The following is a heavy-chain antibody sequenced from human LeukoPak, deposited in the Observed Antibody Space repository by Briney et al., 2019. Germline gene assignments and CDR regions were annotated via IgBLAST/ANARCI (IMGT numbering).Heavy chain of an antibody. Sequence: NPSETLSLTCTVSGGSISSGSYYWSWIRQPAGKGLEWIGRIYTSGSTNYNPSLKSRVTISVETSKNQFSLKLSSVTAADTAVYYCAREENGDPYYFDYWGQGTLVTVSS. V-gene: IGHV4-61*02. J-gene: IGHJ4*02. CDR3: AREENGDPYYFDY. CDR1: GGSISSGSYY. CDR2: IYTSGST.